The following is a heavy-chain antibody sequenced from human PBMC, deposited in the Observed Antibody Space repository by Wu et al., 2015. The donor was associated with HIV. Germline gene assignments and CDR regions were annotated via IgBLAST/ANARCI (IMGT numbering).Heavy chain of an antibody. J-gene: IGHJ2*01. CDR3: AIHSLDYGDKFWYFDL. V-gene: IGHV1-18*01. D-gene: IGHD4-17*01. CDR2: ISTLKGHT. CDR1: SAAFSTYG. Sequence: QVHVVQSGAEVKKPGDSVKVSCKASSAAFSTYGIAWVRQAPGQGLEFLGWISTLKGHTYFEQKFRGRVTMTTDTPSNIVCLELRSLRTDDTAVYYCAIHSLDYGDKFWYFDLWGRGSLVTVSS.